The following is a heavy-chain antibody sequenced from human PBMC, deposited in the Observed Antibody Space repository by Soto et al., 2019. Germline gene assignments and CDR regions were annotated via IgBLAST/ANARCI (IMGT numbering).Heavy chain of an antibody. CDR2: IYHSVST. V-gene: IGHV4-4*02. D-gene: IGHD3-3*01. J-gene: IGHJ5*02. Sequence: PSETLSLTCAVSGGSISSSNWWSWVRQPPGKGLEWIGEIYHSVSTNYNPSLKSRVTISVDKSKNELSLKLSSVTAADTAVYYCANLFGGRYAGWFDPWGQGTLVTVSS. CDR1: GGSISSSNW. CDR3: ANLFGGRYAGWFDP.